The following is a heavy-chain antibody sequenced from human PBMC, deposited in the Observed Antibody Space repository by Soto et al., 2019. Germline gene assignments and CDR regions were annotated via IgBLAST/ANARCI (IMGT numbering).Heavy chain of an antibody. Sequence: QVQLVESGGGVVQPGRSLRLSCAASGFTFSSYAMHWVRQAPGKGLEWVAVISYDGSNKYYADSVKGRFTISRDNSKNTLYLQMNCLRAEDTAVYYCARDLEMATKSPGDYWGQGTLVTVSS. J-gene: IGHJ4*02. CDR3: ARDLEMATKSPGDY. CDR1: GFTFSSYA. D-gene: IGHD5-12*01. CDR2: ISYDGSNK. V-gene: IGHV3-30-3*01.